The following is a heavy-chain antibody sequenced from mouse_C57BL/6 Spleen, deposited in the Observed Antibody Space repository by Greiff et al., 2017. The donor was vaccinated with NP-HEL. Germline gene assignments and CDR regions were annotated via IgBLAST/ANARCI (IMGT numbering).Heavy chain of an antibody. D-gene: IGHD1-2*01. Sequence: VQLQQSGPVLVKPGPSVKISCKASGFTFTDYYMHWVKQSHGKSLEWIGLVYPYNGGTSYNQKFKGKATLTADKSSSTAYMQLSSLTSEDSAVYFCARTFITTVPYYALDYWGQGTSVTVSS. CDR1: GFTFTDYY. CDR3: ARTFITTVPYYALDY. CDR2: VYPYNGGT. J-gene: IGHJ4*01. V-gene: IGHV1-36*01.